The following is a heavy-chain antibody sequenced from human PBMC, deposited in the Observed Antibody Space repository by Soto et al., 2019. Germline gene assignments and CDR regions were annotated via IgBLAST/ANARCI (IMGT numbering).Heavy chain of an antibody. V-gene: IGHV5-51*01. CDR3: AKSRDGYSFYFYYGMDV. CDR1: GYSFTSYW. D-gene: IGHD4-4*01. Sequence: GESLKISCKGSGYSFTSYWIGWVRQMPGKGLEWMGIIHPGDSDTRYSPSFQGQVTISADKSISTAYLQWSSLTGDDTAVYYCAKSRDGYSFYFYYGMDVWGQGTTVTVSS. J-gene: IGHJ6*02. CDR2: IHPGDSDT.